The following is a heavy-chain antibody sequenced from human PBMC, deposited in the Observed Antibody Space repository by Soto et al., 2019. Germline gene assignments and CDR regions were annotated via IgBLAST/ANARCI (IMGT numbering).Heavy chain of an antibody. J-gene: IGHJ4*02. Sequence: EVRLVESGGTLIPPGGSLRLSCVASGFSFRGYWMHWVRQAPGEGLMWVSRVNTDGSDTRYADSVKGRFTISRDNTKDTLYLQINSLRVEDTGVYYCVRAAAREDNWGQGTLVTVSS. CDR1: GFSFRGYW. CDR2: VNTDGSDT. D-gene: IGHD1-26*01. CDR3: VRAAAREDN. V-gene: IGHV3-74*01.